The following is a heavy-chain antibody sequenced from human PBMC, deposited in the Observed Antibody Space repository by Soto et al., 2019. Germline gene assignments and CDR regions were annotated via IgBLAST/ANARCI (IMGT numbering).Heavy chain of an antibody. CDR2: INPSDGTS. Sequence: ASVKVSCKASGYNFTSYYMQWVRQAPGQGFEWMGIINPSDGTSDYAQKFQGRVTMTRDTSASTVYVELSSLRFDDTAVYFCARLDSGLDISDYWGQGTLVTVSS. V-gene: IGHV1-46*01. J-gene: IGHJ4*02. CDR3: ARLDSGLDISDY. CDR1: GYNFTSYY. D-gene: IGHD3-9*01.